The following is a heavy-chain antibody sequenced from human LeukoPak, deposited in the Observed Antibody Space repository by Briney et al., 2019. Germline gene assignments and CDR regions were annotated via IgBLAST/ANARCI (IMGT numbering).Heavy chain of an antibody. Sequence: GGSLRLSCTGSGFTVSSSYMSWVRQTPGKGLEWVSVMYSGGATYYADSVKGRFTISRDSSKNTVNLQMNSLRAEDTAVYYCARDRRDGYCLGHWGQGTLVTVSS. CDR2: MYSGGAT. CDR1: GFTVSSSY. D-gene: IGHD2-2*03. J-gene: IGHJ4*02. CDR3: ARDRRDGYCLGH. V-gene: IGHV3-66*01.